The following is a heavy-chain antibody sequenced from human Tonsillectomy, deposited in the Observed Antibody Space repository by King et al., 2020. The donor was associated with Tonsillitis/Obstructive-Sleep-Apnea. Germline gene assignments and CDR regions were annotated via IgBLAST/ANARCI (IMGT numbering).Heavy chain of an antibody. J-gene: IGHJ3*02. Sequence: DVQLVESGGGLVKPGGSLRLSCATSGFTFSDAWMSWVRQAPGKGLEWVGRIKTNNAGGATDYSASVKGRFTISRDDSKSTLYVQMNSLKTEDTAMYYCTTDWGGGTYYVRAFDIWGQGTMVTVSS. V-gene: IGHV3-15*01. CDR3: TTDWGGGTYYVRAFDI. D-gene: IGHD1-26*01. CDR1: GFTFSDAW. CDR2: IKTNNAGGAT.